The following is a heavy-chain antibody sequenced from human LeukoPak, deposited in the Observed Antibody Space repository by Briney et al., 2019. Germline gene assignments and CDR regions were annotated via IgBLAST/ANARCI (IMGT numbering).Heavy chain of an antibody. Sequence: SETLSLTCTVSGGSISSYYWSWIRQPPGKGLEWIGYIYYSGSTNYNPSLKSRVTISVDTSKNQFSLKLSSVTAADTAVYYCARVRSASAYYYYGMDVWGKGTTVTVSS. CDR1: GGSISSYY. CDR2: IYYSGST. CDR3: ARVRSASAYYYYGMDV. D-gene: IGHD6-25*01. V-gene: IGHV4-59*01. J-gene: IGHJ6*04.